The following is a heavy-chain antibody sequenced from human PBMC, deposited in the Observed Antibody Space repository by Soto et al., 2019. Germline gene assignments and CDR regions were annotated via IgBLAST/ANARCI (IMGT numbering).Heavy chain of an antibody. J-gene: IGHJ4*02. CDR3: AKDPDYYDSSGYFDY. D-gene: IGHD3-22*01. CDR1: GFTFSSYA. Sequence: GESLKISCAASGFTFSSYAMSWVRQAPGKGLEWVSAISGSGGSTYYADSVKGRFTISRDNSKNTLYLQMNSLRAEDTAVYYCAKDPDYYDSSGYFDYWGQGTLVTVSS. V-gene: IGHV3-23*01. CDR2: ISGSGGST.